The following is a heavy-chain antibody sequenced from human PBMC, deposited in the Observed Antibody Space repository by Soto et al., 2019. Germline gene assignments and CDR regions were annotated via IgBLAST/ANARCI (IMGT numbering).Heavy chain of an antibody. J-gene: IGHJ5*02. Sequence: PSGTLSLTCDVSGESITSGGYYWSCIRLHPVKGLEWIGYIYYSGSTYYTPSHKSRAIISVDTSKNQFSLKLSSVTAAVTAVYYGARYKCYGIHLRLLYPWARRSLVTVSA. CDR2: IYYSGST. CDR3: ARYKCYGIHLRLLYP. D-gene: IGHD2-15*01. CDR1: GESITSGGYY. V-gene: IGHV4-31*11.